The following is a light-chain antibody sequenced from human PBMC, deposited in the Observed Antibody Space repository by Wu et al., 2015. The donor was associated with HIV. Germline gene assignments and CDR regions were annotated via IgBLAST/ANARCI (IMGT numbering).Light chain of an antibody. V-gene: IGKV3-20*01. CDR3: QQYGSSPYN. CDR1: QSVSSSS. Sequence: EIVLTQSPGTLSLSPGERATFSCRASQSVSSSSLAWFQQKPGQAPRLLIYGASSRATGIPDRFSGSGSGTDFTLTISRLEPEDFAVYYCQQYGSSPYNFGQGTKLEIK. CDR2: GAS. J-gene: IGKJ2*01.